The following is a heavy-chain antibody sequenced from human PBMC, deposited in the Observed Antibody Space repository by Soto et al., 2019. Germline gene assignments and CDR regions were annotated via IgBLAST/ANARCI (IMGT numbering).Heavy chain of an antibody. Sequence: PSETLSLTCTVSGGSISSGDYYWSWIRQPPGKGLEWIGYIYYSGSTYYNPSLKSRVTISVDTSKNQFSLKLSSVTAADTAVYYCARECITIFGVVTTGGMDVWGQGTTVTVSS. CDR3: ARECITIFGVVTTGGMDV. CDR2: IYYSGST. J-gene: IGHJ6*02. V-gene: IGHV4-30-4*01. D-gene: IGHD3-3*01. CDR1: GGSISSGDYY.